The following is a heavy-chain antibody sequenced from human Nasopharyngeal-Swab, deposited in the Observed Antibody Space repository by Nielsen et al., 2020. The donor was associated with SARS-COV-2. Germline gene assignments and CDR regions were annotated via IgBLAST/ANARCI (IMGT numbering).Heavy chain of an antibody. CDR1: GFIFGDYS. D-gene: IGHD3-16*01. V-gene: IGHV3-11*06. CDR3: TRDSAAGFFYSYYMDV. CDR2: VSRTGAYT. J-gene: IGHJ6*03. Sequence: GESLKISCEVSGFIFGDYSMNWVRQGPGRGLEWDAHVSRTGAYTKYADSVRGRFTIARDGAKNSLYLEMSSLRAEDTAVYYCTRDSAAGFFYSYYMDVWGKGATVTVSS.